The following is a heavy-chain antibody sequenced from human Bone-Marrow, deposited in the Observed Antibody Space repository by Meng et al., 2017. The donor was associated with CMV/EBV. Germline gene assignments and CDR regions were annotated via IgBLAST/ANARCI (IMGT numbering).Heavy chain of an antibody. CDR3: ARVRDYGMDV. CDR1: GFSFSVYA. V-gene: IGHV3-74*01. J-gene: IGHJ6*02. CDR2: INSDGSST. Sequence: GGSLRLSCAASGFSFSVYAMNWVRQAPGKGLVWVSRINSDGSSTSYADSVKGRFTISRDNAKNTLYLQMNSLRAEDTAVYYCARVRDYGMDVWGQGPTVTVAS.